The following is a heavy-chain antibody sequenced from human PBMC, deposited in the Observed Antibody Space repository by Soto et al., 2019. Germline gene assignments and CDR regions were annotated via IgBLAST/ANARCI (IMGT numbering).Heavy chain of an antibody. D-gene: IGHD6-13*01. CDR3: ARLRAAAHYYYGMDV. CDR1: GYTFTSYD. Sequence: ASVKVSCKASGYTFTSYDINWVRQATGQGLEWMGWMNPNSGNTGYAQKFQGRVTMTRNTSISTAYMELSSLRSEDTAVYYCARLRAAAHYYYGMDVWGQGTTVTVSS. CDR2: MNPNSGNT. V-gene: IGHV1-8*01. J-gene: IGHJ6*02.